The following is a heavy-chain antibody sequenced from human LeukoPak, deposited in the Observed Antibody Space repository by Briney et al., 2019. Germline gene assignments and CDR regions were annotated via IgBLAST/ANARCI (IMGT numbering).Heavy chain of an antibody. V-gene: IGHV3-48*03. Sequence: SGGSLRLSCAASGXTFSSYEMNWVRQAPGKGLEWVSYISSSGSTIYYADSVKGRFTVSRDNAKNSLYLQMNSLRAEDTAVYYCARAAALDFWGQGTLVTVSS. D-gene: IGHD6-13*01. CDR3: ARAAALDF. J-gene: IGHJ4*02. CDR1: GXTFSSYE. CDR2: ISSSGSTI.